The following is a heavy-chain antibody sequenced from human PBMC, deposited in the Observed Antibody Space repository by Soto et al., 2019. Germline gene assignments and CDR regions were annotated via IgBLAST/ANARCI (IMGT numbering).Heavy chain of an antibody. D-gene: IGHD2-15*01. Sequence: GGVLRLSCAASGFTFSSYAMSWVRQAPGKGLEWVSAISGSGGSTYYADSVKGRFTISRDNSKNTLYLQMNSLRAEDTAVYYCARDGYCSGGSCYSVPVFDYWGQGTLVTVSS. CDR2: ISGSGGST. CDR1: GFTFSSYA. J-gene: IGHJ4*02. V-gene: IGHV3-23*01. CDR3: ARDGYCSGGSCYSVPVFDY.